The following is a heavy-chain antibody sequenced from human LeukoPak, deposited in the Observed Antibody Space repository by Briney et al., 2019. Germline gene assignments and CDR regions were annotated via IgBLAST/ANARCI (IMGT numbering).Heavy chain of an antibody. CDR3: ARSSSWYAWFDP. D-gene: IGHD6-13*01. J-gene: IGHJ5*02. V-gene: IGHV4-30-2*01. Sequence: PSQTLSLTCTVSGGSISSGGYYWSWIRQPPGKGLEWIGYIYHSGSTYYNPSLKSRVTISVDRSKNQFSLKLSSVTAADTAVYYCARSSSWYAWFDPWGQGTLVTVSS. CDR1: GGSISSGGYY. CDR2: IYHSGST.